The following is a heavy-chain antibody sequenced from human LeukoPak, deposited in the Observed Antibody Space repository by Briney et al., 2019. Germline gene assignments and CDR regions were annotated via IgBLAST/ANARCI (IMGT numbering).Heavy chain of an antibody. CDR3: AKAFGSSGYYFDY. CDR1: GFTFSSYG. J-gene: IGHJ4*02. V-gene: IGHV3-30*18. Sequence: PGRSLRLSCAASGFTFSSYGMHWVRQAPGKGLEWVAVISYDGSNKYYADSVKGRFTISRDNSENTLYLQMNSLRAEDTAMYYCAKAFGSSGYYFDYWGQGTLVTVSS. D-gene: IGHD3-22*01. CDR2: ISYDGSNK.